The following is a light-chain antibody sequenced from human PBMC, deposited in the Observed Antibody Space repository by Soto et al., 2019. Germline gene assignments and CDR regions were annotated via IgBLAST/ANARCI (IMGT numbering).Light chain of an antibody. V-gene: IGKV1-5*03. J-gene: IGKJ1*01. CDR2: KAS. CDR3: QHYNGYPRT. CDR1: QSISSW. Sequence: DIQMTQSPSTLSASVGDRVTITCRASQSISSWLAWYQQKPGKVPKVLIYKASSLESGVPSRFSGSGSGTEFTLTISSLQTDDSATYYCQHYNGYPRTFGQGTKVEVK.